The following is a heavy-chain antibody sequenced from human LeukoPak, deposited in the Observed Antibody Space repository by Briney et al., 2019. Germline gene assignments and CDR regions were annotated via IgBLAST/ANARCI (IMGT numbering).Heavy chain of an antibody. D-gene: IGHD6-13*01. Sequence: PGGSLRLSCAASGVTFSSYGMHWVRQAPGKGLEWVAVISYDGSNKYYADSVKGRFTISRDNSKNTLYLQMNSLRAEDTAVYYCAGLRRIAGSWFDPWGQGTLVTVSS. CDR2: ISYDGSNK. J-gene: IGHJ5*02. CDR1: GVTFSSYG. V-gene: IGHV3-30*03. CDR3: AGLRRIAGSWFDP.